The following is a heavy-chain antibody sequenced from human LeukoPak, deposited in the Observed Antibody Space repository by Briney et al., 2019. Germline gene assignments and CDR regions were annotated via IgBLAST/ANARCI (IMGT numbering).Heavy chain of an antibody. CDR3: ARDRYFDY. V-gene: IGHV1-18*01. Sequence: GASVKVSCKASGYTFSTYGIAWVRQAPGEGLEWMGWISGDNGNKKYAQKFQGRVTMTTDTTTTTAYMELRSLRSDDTAVYYCARDRYFDYWGQGTLVTVSS. CDR2: ISGDNGNK. J-gene: IGHJ4*02. CDR1: GYTFSTYG.